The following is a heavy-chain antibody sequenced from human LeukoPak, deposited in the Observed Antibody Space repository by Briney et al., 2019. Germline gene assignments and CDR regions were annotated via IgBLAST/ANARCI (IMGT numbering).Heavy chain of an antibody. CDR2: IIPILGIA. CDR3: ARADFWSGYYLSRFDY. V-gene: IGHV1-69*02. Sequence: SVKVSCKAPGGSFSSYTISWVRQAPGQGLEWMGRIIPILGIANYAQKFQGRVTITADKSTSTAYMELSSLRSEDTAVYYCARADFWSGYYLSRFDYWGQGTLVTVSS. J-gene: IGHJ4*02. D-gene: IGHD3-3*01. CDR1: GGSFSSYT.